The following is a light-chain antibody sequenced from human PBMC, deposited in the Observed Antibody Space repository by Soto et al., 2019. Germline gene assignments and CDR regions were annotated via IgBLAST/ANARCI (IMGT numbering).Light chain of an antibody. Sequence: QSALTQPASVSGSPGQSITISCAGTSADIGAFNYVSWYQHHPGKAPKLLIYDVSDRPSGVSTRFSASKSANTASLTISGLQADDEGDYYCSSYSTTSALVVGGGTKLTVL. CDR3: SSYSTTSALV. J-gene: IGLJ2*01. CDR2: DVS. V-gene: IGLV2-14*03. CDR1: SADIGAFNY.